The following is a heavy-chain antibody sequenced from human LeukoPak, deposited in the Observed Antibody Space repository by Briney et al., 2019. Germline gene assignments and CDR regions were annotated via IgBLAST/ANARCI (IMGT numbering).Heavy chain of an antibody. CDR3: ARHPSLAGPAASLDWFDP. CDR2: IYPGNSDT. V-gene: IGHV5-51*01. CDR1: GYSFTSYW. J-gene: IGHJ5*02. Sequence: GESLKISCKGSGYSFTSYWIGWVRQLPGKGLEWMGIIYPGNSDTRYSPSFQGQVTISADKSISTAYLQWSSLKASDTAMYYCARHPSLAGPAASLDWFDPWGQGTLVTVSS. D-gene: IGHD2-2*01.